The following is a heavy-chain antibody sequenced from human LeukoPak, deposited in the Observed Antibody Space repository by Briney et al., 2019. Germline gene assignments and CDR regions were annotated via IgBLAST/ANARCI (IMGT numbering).Heavy chain of an antibody. V-gene: IGHV3-30*18. CDR3: AKDLRSSSWFGGFDY. D-gene: IGHD6-13*01. J-gene: IGHJ4*02. CDR2: ISYDGSNK. Sequence: PGGSLRLSCAASRFTFSSYGMHWVRQAPGKGLEWVAVISYDGSNKYYADSVKGRFTISRDNSKNTLYLEMNSLRAEDTAVYYCAKDLRSSSWFGGFDYWGQGTLVTVSS. CDR1: RFTFSSYG.